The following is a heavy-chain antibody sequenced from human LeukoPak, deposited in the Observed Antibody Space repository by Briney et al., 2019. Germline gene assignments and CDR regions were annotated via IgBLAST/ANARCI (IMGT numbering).Heavy chain of an antibody. D-gene: IGHD3-10*01. Sequence: GGSLRLSCAASGFTVSSNYMSWVRQAPGKGLEWVSVIYSGGSTYYADSVKGRFTISRDNSKNTLYLQMNSLRAEGTAVYYCARANYYGSGSDYWGQGTLVTVSS. CDR1: GFTVSSNY. V-gene: IGHV3-66*01. CDR2: IYSGGST. CDR3: ARANYYGSGSDY. J-gene: IGHJ4*02.